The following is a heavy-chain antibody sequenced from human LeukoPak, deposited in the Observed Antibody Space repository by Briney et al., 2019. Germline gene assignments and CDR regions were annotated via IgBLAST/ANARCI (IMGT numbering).Heavy chain of an antibody. CDR1: GGSISSSSYY. CDR3: ARGTYYDILTGYYTPVNWFDP. Sequence: SETLSLTCTVSGGSISSSSYYWGWIRQPPGKGLEWIGSIYYSGSTYYNPSLKSRVTISVDTSKNQFSLKLSSVTAADTAVYYCARGTYYDILTGYYTPVNWFDPWGQGTLVTVSS. J-gene: IGHJ5*02. V-gene: IGHV4-39*01. CDR2: IYYSGST. D-gene: IGHD3-9*01.